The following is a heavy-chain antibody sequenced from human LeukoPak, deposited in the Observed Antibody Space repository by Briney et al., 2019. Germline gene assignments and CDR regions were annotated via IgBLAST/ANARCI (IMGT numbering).Heavy chain of an antibody. V-gene: IGHV4-59*01. CDR2: IYYSGST. CDR3: ARGWSREYYDFWSGYPDPIVFDY. CDR1: GGSISSYY. J-gene: IGHJ4*02. Sequence: SETLSLTCTVSGGSISSYYWSWIRQPPGPGLEWIGYIYYSGSTNYNPSLTSRVTISVDTSKNQFSLKLSSVTAADTAVYYCARGWSREYYDFWSGYPDPIVFDYWGQGTLVTVSS. D-gene: IGHD3-3*01.